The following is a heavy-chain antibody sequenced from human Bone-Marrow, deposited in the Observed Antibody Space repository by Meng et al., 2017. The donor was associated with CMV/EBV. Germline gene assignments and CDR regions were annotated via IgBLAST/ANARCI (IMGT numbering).Heavy chain of an antibody. J-gene: IGHJ4*02. CDR3: AREPRGGVGSGVY. D-gene: IGHD3-16*01. CDR2: INPDGGNT. CDR1: GYTFIDYH. Sequence: KASGYTFIDYHMHWVRQAPGQGLEWIGIINPDGGNTKYGQKFQGRVTVTRDTSTSTLYMELSSLTSDDTAVYYCAREPRGGVGSGVYWGQGTLVTVSS. V-gene: IGHV1-46*01.